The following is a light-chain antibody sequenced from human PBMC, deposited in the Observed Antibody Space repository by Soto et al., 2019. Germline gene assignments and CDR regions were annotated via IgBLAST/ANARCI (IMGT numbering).Light chain of an antibody. Sequence: QSVLTQPASVSGSPGQSITISCTGSSSDVGGYNLVSWYQHHPGQAPKLIIYESSQRPSGVSKRFSGSESGDTASLTISGLQAEDEADYYCSSSAGAITFYVFGTGTKATVL. CDR2: ESS. CDR1: SSDVGGYNL. CDR3: SSSAGAITFYV. J-gene: IGLJ1*01. V-gene: IGLV2-23*01.